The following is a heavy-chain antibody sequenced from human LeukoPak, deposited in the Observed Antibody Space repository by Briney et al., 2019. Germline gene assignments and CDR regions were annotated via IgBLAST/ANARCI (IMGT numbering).Heavy chain of an antibody. Sequence: GGSLRLSCAASGFIFSNAWMSWVRQAPGKGLEWVGRIKRKTDGGTTGYAAPVKGRFTISRDDSKNTLYLQMNSLRAEDTAVYYCARGGKIAVAGTRSPQYFQHWGQGTLVTVSS. J-gene: IGHJ1*01. V-gene: IGHV3-15*01. D-gene: IGHD6-19*01. CDR2: IKRKTDGGTT. CDR1: GFIFSNAW. CDR3: ARGGKIAVAGTRSPQYFQH.